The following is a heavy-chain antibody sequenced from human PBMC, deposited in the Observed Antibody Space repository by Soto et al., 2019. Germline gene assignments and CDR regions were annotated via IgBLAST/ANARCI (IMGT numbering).Heavy chain of an antibody. D-gene: IGHD5-18*01. V-gene: IGHV1-69*01. CDR1: GGTFSSYA. CDR3: ARGNTAMATKGNAFDI. Sequence: VSCKASGGTFSSYAISWVRQAPGQGLEWMGGIIPIFGTANYAQKFQGRVTITADESTSTAYMELSSLRSEDTAVYYCARGNTAMATKGNAFDIWGQGTMVTVSS. J-gene: IGHJ3*02. CDR2: IIPIFGTA.